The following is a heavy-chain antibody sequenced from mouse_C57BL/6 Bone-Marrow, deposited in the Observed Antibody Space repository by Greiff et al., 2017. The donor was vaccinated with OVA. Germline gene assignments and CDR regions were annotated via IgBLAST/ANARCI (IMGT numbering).Heavy chain of an antibody. CDR1: GFTFSSYT. D-gene: IGHD1-1*01. CDR3: ARGHYGSFAWFAY. CDR2: ISGGGGNT. Sequence: EVKLMESGGGLVKPGGSLKLSCAASGFTFSSYTMSWVRQTPEKRLEWVATISGGGGNTYYPDSVKGRFTFTRDNAKNTLYLQMSSLRSEDTALYYCARGHYGSFAWFAYWGQGTLVTVSS. V-gene: IGHV5-9*01. J-gene: IGHJ3*01.